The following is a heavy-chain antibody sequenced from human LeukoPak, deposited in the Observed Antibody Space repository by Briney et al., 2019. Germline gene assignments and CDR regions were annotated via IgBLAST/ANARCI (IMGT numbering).Heavy chain of an antibody. CDR2: ICGSGGST. Sequence: GGSLRLSCAASGFTFSSYAMSWVRQAPGKGLEWVSAICGSGGSTYYADSVKGRFTISRDNSKNTLYLQMNSLRAEDTAVYYCAKSDIVLMVYAGSAWGQGTLVTVSS. J-gene: IGHJ5*02. D-gene: IGHD2-8*01. CDR1: GFTFSSYA. V-gene: IGHV3-23*01. CDR3: AKSDIVLMVYAGSA.